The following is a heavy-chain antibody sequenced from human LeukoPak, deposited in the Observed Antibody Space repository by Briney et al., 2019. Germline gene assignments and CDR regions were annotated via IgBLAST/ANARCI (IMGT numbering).Heavy chain of an antibody. CDR3: ARSRRGLRFDP. V-gene: IGHV4-39*01. Sequence: SETLSLTCTVSGVSISSSSYYWGWIRQPPGKGLEWIGSIYYSGSTYYNPSLKSRVTISVDTSKNQFSLKLSSATAADTAVYYCARSRRGLRFDPWGQGTLVTVSS. CDR2: IYYSGST. CDR1: GVSISSSSYY. J-gene: IGHJ5*02. D-gene: IGHD1-14*01.